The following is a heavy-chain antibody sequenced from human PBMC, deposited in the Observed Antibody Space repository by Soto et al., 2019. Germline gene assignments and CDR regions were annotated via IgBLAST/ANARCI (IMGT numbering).Heavy chain of an antibody. J-gene: IGHJ5*02. CDR2: ISSNGGST. CDR3: ARDRRGTIFGVIS. D-gene: IGHD3-3*01. CDR1: GFTFSSYA. V-gene: IGHV3-64*01. Sequence: GGSLRLSCAASGFTFSSYAMHWVRQAPGKGLEYVSAISSNGGSTYYANSVKGRFTISRDNSKNTLYLQMGSLRAEDMAVYYCARDRRGTIFGVISWGQGTLVTVSS.